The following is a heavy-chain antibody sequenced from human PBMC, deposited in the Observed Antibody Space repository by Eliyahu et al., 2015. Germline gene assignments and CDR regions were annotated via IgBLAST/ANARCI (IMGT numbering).Heavy chain of an antibody. Sequence: QVQLQQWGAGLLKPSETLSLTCAVXGGSFSGSYGAGIRQPPGKGLEWIGEINHSGSTNYNPSLKSRVTISVDTSKNQFSLKLSSVTAADTAVYYCARERYSSGWYRSGFDYWGQGTLVTVSS. CDR1: GGSFSGSY. J-gene: IGHJ4*02. CDR2: INHSGST. D-gene: IGHD6-19*01. CDR3: ARERYSSGWYRSGFDY. V-gene: IGHV4-34*01.